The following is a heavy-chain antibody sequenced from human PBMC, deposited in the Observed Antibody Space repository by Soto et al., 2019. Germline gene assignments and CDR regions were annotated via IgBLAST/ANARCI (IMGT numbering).Heavy chain of an antibody. CDR2: VYYSGAT. J-gene: IGHJ5*02. V-gene: IGHV4-59*03. D-gene: IGHD3-22*01. CDR1: GGSISSYY. CDR3: ATNAAQWLSWFDP. Sequence: ETLSLTCTVSGGSISSYYWSWIRQPPGKGLEWIGYVYYSGATNYNPSLKSRVTISVDTSKNQFSLKLTSVTAADTAVYYCATNAAQWLSWFDPWGQGTLVTVSS.